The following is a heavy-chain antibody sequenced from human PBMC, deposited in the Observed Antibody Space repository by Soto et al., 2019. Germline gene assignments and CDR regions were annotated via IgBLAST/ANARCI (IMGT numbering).Heavy chain of an antibody. J-gene: IGHJ4*02. CDR2: MNPNSGNT. V-gene: IGHV1-8*01. D-gene: IGHD3-22*01. CDR3: ARGGYYYDSSAYYRPFDY. Sequence: QVQLVQSGAEVKKPGASVKVSCKASGYTFTSYDINWVRLATGQGLERMGWMNPNSGNTGYAQKFQGRVTMARSTSINTAYMELSSLRSEDTAVYYCARGGYYYDSSAYYRPFDYWGQGTLVTVSS. CDR1: GYTFTSYD.